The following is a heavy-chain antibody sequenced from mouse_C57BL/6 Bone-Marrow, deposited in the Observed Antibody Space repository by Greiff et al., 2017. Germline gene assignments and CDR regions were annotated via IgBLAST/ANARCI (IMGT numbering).Heavy chain of an antibody. CDR2: IDPSDSYT. CDR1: GYTFTSYW. J-gene: IGHJ2*01. Sequence: QVQLQQPGAELVMPGASVKLSCKASGYTFTSYWMHWVKQRPGQGLEWIGEIDPSDSYTNYNQKFKGKSTLTVDKSSSTAYMQLSSLTSEDSAVYSCVVTTVVRKNYFDYWGQGTTLTVSS. CDR3: VVTTVVRKNYFDY. V-gene: IGHV1-69*01. D-gene: IGHD1-1*01.